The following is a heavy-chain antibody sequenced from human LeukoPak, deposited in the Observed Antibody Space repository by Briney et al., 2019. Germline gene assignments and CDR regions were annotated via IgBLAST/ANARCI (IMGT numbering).Heavy chain of an antibody. CDR1: GGSISSGSYH. V-gene: IGHV4-61*02. J-gene: IGHJ5*02. CDR2: IYTSGST. Sequence: SETLSLTCTVSGGSISSGSYHWSWIRQPAGKGLEWIGRIYTSGSTNYNPSLKSRVTISVDTSKNQFSLKLSSVTAADTAVYYCARERGRFDPWGQGTLVTVSS. CDR3: ARERGRFDP.